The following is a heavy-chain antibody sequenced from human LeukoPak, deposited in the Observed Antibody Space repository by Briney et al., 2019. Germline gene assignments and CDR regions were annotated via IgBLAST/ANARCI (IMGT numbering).Heavy chain of an antibody. J-gene: IGHJ4*02. V-gene: IGHV1-2*06. CDR1: GYTFTGYY. CDR2: INPNSGGT. CDR3: ARVRDTAMPYDY. D-gene: IGHD5-18*01. Sequence: ASVKVSCKASGYTFTGYYMHWVRQAPGQGLERMGRINPNSGGTNYAQKFQGRVTMTRDTSISTAYMELSRLRSDDTAVYYCARVRDTAMPYDYWGQGTLVTVSS.